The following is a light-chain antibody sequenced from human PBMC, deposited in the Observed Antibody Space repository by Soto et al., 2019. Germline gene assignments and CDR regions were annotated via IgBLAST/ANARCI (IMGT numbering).Light chain of an antibody. CDR1: QSAGNF. J-gene: IGKJ4*01. CDR3: QQRSNWPPT. Sequence: EIVMTQSPATLSVSPGETASLSCRASQSAGNFLAWYQQKPGQAPRILIYYISTRATGIPARFSGGGSGTEFALTISSLQSEDFEVYYCQQRSNWPPTFGGGTKVDIK. V-gene: IGKV3D-15*01. CDR2: YIS.